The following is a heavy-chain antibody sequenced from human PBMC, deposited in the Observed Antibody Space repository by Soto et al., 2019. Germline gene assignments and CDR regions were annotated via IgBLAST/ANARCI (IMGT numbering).Heavy chain of an antibody. V-gene: IGHV4-30-4*01. CDR3: ARGKWELPFYFDY. CDR2: IYYSGST. Sequence: PSETLSLTCTVSGGSISSGDYYWSWIRQPPGKGLEWIGYIYYSGSTYYNPSLKGRVTISVDTSKNQFSLKLSSVTAADTAVYYCARGKWELPFYFDYWGQGTLVTVSS. D-gene: IGHD1-26*01. J-gene: IGHJ4*02. CDR1: GGSISSGDYY.